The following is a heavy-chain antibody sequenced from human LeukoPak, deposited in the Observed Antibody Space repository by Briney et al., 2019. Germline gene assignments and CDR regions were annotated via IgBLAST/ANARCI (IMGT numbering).Heavy chain of an antibody. J-gene: IGHJ3*02. V-gene: IGHV4-59*12. Sequence: PSETLSLTCTVSGGSISNYYWSWIRQPPGKGLEWIGYIYYSGSTNYNPSLKSRVTISVDTSKNQFSLKLSSVTAADTAVYYCARGGGGNWYDAFDIWGQGTMVTVSS. CDR3: ARGGGGNWYDAFDI. CDR2: IYYSGST. CDR1: GGSISNYY. D-gene: IGHD2-21*01.